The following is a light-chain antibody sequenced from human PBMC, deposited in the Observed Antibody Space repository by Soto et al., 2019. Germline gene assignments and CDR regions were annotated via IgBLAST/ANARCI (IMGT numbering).Light chain of an antibody. CDR3: QQYNDWPPT. J-gene: IGKJ5*01. V-gene: IGKV3D-15*01. CDR2: DAS. CDR1: QSVSSN. Sequence: EIVMTQSPATLSVSPGERATLSCRASQSVSSNLAWYQQKPGQAPRLLMYDASNRATGIPARFSGSGSGTEFTLTISSLQSEDFAVYYCQQYNDWPPTFGQGTRLEIK.